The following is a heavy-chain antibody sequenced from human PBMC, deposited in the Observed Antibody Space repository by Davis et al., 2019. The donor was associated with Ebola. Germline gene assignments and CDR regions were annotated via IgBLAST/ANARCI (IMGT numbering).Heavy chain of an antibody. V-gene: IGHV4-38-2*01. Sequence: SETLSLTCAVSGYSISSGYYWGWIRQPPGKGLEWIGYIYYSGSTNYNPSLKGRVTISVDTSKKQFSLKLSSVTAADTAVYYCARAIYGDYGADYWGQGTLVTVSS. J-gene: IGHJ4*02. CDR3: ARAIYGDYGADY. CDR2: IYYSGST. D-gene: IGHD4-17*01. CDR1: GYSISSGYY.